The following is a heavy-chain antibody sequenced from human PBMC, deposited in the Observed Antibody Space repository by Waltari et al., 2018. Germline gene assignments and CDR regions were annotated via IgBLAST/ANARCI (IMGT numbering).Heavy chain of an antibody. D-gene: IGHD3-22*01. V-gene: IGHV1-2*07. CDR3: AREEDNYDASTELDY. CDR2: IDPKSGDT. Sequence: QVQLVQSGAEVGKPGASVTVSCTASGYTFTGYYVHWVRQAPGQGLEWMGWIDPKSGDTNYAYKFQGRVTMTRDTSIRAAYMELSGLRSDDTAVYYCAREEDNYDASTELDYWGQGTLVTVSP. J-gene: IGHJ4*02. CDR1: GYTFTGYY.